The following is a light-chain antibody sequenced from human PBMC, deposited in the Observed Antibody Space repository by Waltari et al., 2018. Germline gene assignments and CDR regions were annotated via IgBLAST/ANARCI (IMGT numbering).Light chain of an antibody. J-gene: IGLJ3*02. V-gene: IGLV3-25*03. CDR1: ALPKQY. Sequence: SYELTQPPSVSVSPGQTARITCSGDALPKQYAYWYQQKPGQAPVLVIYKDSERPAGIPERCSGSSAGTTVTLTISGVQAEDEADYYCQSADSSGTIEVFGGGTKLTV. CDR3: QSADSSGTIEV. CDR2: KDS.